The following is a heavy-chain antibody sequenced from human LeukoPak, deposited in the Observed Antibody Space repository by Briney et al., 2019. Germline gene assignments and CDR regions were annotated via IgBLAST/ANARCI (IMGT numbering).Heavy chain of an antibody. CDR1: GFTFSSYA. Sequence: RPGGSLRLSCAASGFTFSSYAMHWVRQAPGKGLEWVAVISYDGSNKYYADSVKGRFTISRDNSKNTLYLQMNSLRAEDTAVYYCARDHDYGGNSGPDYWGQGTLVTVSS. V-gene: IGHV3-30*04. CDR2: ISYDGSNK. CDR3: ARDHDYGGNSGPDY. D-gene: IGHD4-23*01. J-gene: IGHJ4*02.